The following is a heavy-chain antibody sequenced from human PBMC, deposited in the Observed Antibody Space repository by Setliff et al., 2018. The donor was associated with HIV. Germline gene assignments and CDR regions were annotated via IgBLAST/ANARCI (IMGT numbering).Heavy chain of an antibody. D-gene: IGHD3-10*01. V-gene: IGHV4-59*01. Sequence: SETLSLTCTVSGGSMSSYYWSWIRQPPGKGLEWIGNIFYSGSTNYNPSLKSRVTISLDTSKNQFSLKLSSVTAADTAVYFCARVNTMVRGLDYWGQGTLVTVSS. CDR3: ARVNTMVRGLDY. CDR1: GGSMSSYY. CDR2: IFYSGST. J-gene: IGHJ4*02.